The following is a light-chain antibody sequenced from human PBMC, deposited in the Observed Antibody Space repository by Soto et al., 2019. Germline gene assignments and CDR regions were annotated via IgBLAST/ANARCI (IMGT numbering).Light chain of an antibody. V-gene: IGKV3-11*01. CDR3: HQRQSWPRT. J-gene: IGKJ1*01. Sequence: EIVVIRSPATLSSFPGDRVTLSCRASQYINTRLAWYQHRPGQAPRLLIYQSSIRAAGIPGRFSASGSGTDFTLTISDVQPEDFALYYCHQRQSWPRTFGQGTKVDIK. CDR1: QYINTR. CDR2: QSS.